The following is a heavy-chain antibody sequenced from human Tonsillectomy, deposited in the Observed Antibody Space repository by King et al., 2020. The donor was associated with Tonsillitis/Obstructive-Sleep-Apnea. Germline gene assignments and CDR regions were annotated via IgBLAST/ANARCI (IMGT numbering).Heavy chain of an antibody. CDR1: GGSISSYY. CDR2: IYYSGSP. CDR3: ARDMVLAAGGNAFDI. D-gene: IGHD2-15*01. J-gene: IGHJ3*02. Sequence: VQLQESGPGLVKPSETLSLTCTVSGGSISSYYWSWIRQPPGKGLEWIGYIYYSGSPNYNTSLKSRVTISVDTSKKQFSLKLSSVTAADTAVYYCARDMVLAAGGNAFDIWGHGTMVTVSS. V-gene: IGHV4-59*01.